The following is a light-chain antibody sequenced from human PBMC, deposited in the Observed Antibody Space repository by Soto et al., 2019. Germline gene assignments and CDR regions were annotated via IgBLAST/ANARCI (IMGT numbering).Light chain of an antibody. Sequence: HSVLTQPPSASGTPGQRVTLSCAGSSSNIGGNSVTWYQQLPGTAPTLLIYTDNRRPSGVPDRFSGSKAGTSASLAISGLQSADEADYYSATWDDSLNGSGVFGTGTKLTVL. CDR2: TDN. J-gene: IGLJ1*01. V-gene: IGLV1-44*01. CDR1: SSNIGGNS. CDR3: ATWDDSLNGSGV.